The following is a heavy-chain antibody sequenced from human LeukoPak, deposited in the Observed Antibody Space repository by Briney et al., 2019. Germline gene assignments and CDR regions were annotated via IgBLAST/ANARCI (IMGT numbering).Heavy chain of an antibody. J-gene: IGHJ4*02. CDR3: AREDDWNYEDY. CDR1: GFTFSDYW. CDR2: IKQDGSEK. V-gene: IGHV3-7*01. D-gene: IGHD1-7*01. Sequence: GGSLRLSCAASGFTFSDYWMSWVRQAPGKGLEWVANIKQDGSEKNYVNSVKGRFTISRDNAKNSLYLQMNSLRAEDTAIYYCAREDDWNYEDYWGQGTLVTVSS.